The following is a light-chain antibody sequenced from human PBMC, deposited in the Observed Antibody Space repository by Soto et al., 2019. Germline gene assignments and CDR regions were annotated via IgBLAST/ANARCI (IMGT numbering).Light chain of an antibody. CDR3: SSYTSSSTLV. CDR2: DVS. Sequence: QSALTQPASVSGSPGQSITISCTGTSSDVGGYNYVSLYQQHPGKAPKLMIYDVSNRPSGVSNRFSGSKSGNTASLTISGLQAEDEADYYCSSYTSSSTLVFGGGIKLTVL. V-gene: IGLV2-14*01. CDR1: SSDVGGYNY. J-gene: IGLJ2*01.